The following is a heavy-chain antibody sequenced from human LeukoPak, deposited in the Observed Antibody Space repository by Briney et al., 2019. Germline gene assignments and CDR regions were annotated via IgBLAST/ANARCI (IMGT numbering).Heavy chain of an antibody. CDR3: ARCAHPMVPYKGWFDP. Sequence: SETLSLTCTVSGGSISSSSYYWGWIRQPPGKGLEWIGSIYYSGSTYYNPSLKSRVTISVDTSKNQFSLKLSSVTAADTAVYYCARCAHPMVPYKGWFDPWGQGTLVTVSS. CDR1: GGSISSSSYY. J-gene: IGHJ5*02. D-gene: IGHD3-10*01. CDR2: IYYSGST. V-gene: IGHV4-39*01.